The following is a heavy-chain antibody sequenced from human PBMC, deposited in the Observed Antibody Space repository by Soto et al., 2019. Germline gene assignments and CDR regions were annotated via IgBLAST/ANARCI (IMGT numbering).Heavy chain of an antibody. CDR2: IYPGDSDI. Sequence: GESLKISCKGSGYSFANSWIGWVRQMPGKGLEWMGIIYPGDSDIAYSPSFQGQVTISADKSTSTAYLQWSSLKASDTAMYYCARRVVVAPYYFDCWGQGTLVTVPQ. CDR3: ARRVVVAPYYFDC. CDR1: GYSFANSW. J-gene: IGHJ4*02. V-gene: IGHV5-51*01. D-gene: IGHD3-22*01.